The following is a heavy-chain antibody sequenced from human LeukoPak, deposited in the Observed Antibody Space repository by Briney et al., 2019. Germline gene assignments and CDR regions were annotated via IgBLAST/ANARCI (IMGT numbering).Heavy chain of an antibody. V-gene: IGHV3-73*01. Sequence: GGSLRLSCAASGFTFSGSAMHWVRQASGKGLEWVGRIRSKANRYATAYAGSVKGRLTISRDDSKNTAYLQMNSLKTEDTAVYYCTSLYCSGGSCYVDYWGQGTLVTVSS. CDR3: TSLYCSGGSCYVDY. CDR2: IRSKANRYAT. J-gene: IGHJ4*02. D-gene: IGHD2-15*01. CDR1: GFTFSGSA.